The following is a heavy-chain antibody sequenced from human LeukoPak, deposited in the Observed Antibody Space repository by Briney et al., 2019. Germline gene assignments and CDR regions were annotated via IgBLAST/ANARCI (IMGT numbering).Heavy chain of an antibody. D-gene: IGHD2-21*01. Sequence: ASVKVSCKASGYNLSSFGISWVRQAPGQGLEWMGWISVYNGNTNYAQNLQGRVTMTRDTSTSTAYMELRSLRSDDTAVYYCARVPVFRGEDVWGKGTTVTASS. J-gene: IGHJ6*04. V-gene: IGHV1-18*01. CDR3: ARVPVFRGEDV. CDR2: ISVYNGNT. CDR1: GYNLSSFG.